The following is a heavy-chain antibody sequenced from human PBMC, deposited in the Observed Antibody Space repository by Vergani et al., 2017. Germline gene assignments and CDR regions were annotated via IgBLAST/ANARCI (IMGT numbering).Heavy chain of an antibody. CDR3: ARVGPSDDXPHLSSGHSRAFDI. J-gene: IGHJ3*02. V-gene: IGHV1-46*03. CDR1: GYTFTSYY. Sequence: QVQLVQSGAEVKKPGASAKVSCKASGYTFTSYYMHWVRQAPGQGLEWMGIINPSGGSTSYAQKFQGRVTMTRDTSTSTVYMELSSLRSEDTAVYYCARVGPSDDXPHLSSGHSRAFDIWGQGTMVTVSS. D-gene: IGHD3-22*01. CDR2: INPSGGST.